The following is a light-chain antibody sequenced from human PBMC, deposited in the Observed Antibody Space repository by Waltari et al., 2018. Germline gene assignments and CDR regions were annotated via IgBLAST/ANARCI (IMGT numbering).Light chain of an antibody. V-gene: IGLV1-40*01. CDR2: GNN. Sequence: QSVLTQPPSVSGAPGPRVPISCPGSSSNIRAGFSVHWSQQLPGTAPKLPIYGNNNRPSGVPDRFSGSKSGTSASLAITGLQAEDEADYYCQSYGSDWVFGGGTKLTVL. CDR3: QSYGSDWV. CDR1: SSNIRAGFS. J-gene: IGLJ3*02.